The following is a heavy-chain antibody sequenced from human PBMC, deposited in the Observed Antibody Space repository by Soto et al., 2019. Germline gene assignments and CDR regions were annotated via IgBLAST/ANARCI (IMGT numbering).Heavy chain of an antibody. D-gene: IGHD2-15*01. CDR3: ARDDVLCDGGRCYGVPLDV. V-gene: IGHV3-21*01. J-gene: IGHJ6*04. Sequence: LRLSCAASGFTFSSYSMNWVRQAPGKGLEWVSSISSSSSYIYYADSVKGRFTISRDNAKNSLYLQMNSLRAEDTAVYYCARDDVLCDGGRCYGVPLDVWGKGTTVTVSS. CDR2: ISSSSSYI. CDR1: GFTFSSYS.